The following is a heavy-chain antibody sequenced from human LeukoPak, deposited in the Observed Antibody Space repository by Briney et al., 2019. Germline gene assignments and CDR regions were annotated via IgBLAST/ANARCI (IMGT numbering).Heavy chain of an antibody. CDR2: INPTGGST. Sequence: GASVKVSCKASGYTFTSYYMHWVRQAPGQGLEWMGIINPTGGSTSYAQKFQGRVTMTRDTSTSTVYMELSSLRSEDTAVYYCARSSGDTTSWYVDYWARESWSPSPQ. CDR1: GYTFTSYY. V-gene: IGHV1-46*01. J-gene: IGHJ4*02. D-gene: IGHD6-13*01. CDR3: ARSSGDTTSWYVDY.